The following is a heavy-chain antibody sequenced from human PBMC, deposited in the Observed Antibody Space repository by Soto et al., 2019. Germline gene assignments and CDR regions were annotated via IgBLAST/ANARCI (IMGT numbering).Heavy chain of an antibody. V-gene: IGHV3-21*01. CDR3: AIDILRRAPAPMHF. Sequence: GGSVRLSCAASGFTFSSYTMKWVRQAPGKELEWVSSISRDSDFIYYADSLEGRFTVSRDNAKNSLYLQMNSLRADDTAVYYFAIDILRRAPAPMHFCGQGPXV. CDR1: GFTFSSYT. J-gene: IGHJ4*02. D-gene: IGHD2-2*01. CDR2: ISRDSDFI.